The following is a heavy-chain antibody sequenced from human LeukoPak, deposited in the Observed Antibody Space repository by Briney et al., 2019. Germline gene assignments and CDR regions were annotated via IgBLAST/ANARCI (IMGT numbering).Heavy chain of an antibody. CDR1: GGSISSGDYY. CDR3: ARETRPKTTPMRYYYYMDV. Sequence: SQTLSLTCTVSGGSISSGDYYWSWIRQPPGKGLEWIGYIYYSGSTYYNPSLKSRVTISVDTSKNQFSLKLSSVTAADTAVYYCARETRPKTTPMRYYYYMDVWGKGTTVTVSS. J-gene: IGHJ6*03. CDR2: IYYSGST. D-gene: IGHD4-11*01. V-gene: IGHV4-30-4*01.